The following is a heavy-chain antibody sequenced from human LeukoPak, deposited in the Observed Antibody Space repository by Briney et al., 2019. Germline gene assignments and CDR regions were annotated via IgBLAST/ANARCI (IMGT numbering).Heavy chain of an antibody. Sequence: GGSRRLSCAAPGFTFSIYGMSWVRQAPGRGLDWVSAISGSGGSSSYADSGKGGFTISRDKSKNTQYLQMKSLRAEDTAVYYCAKEPFSIAVAGSFFDYSGQGTLVTASS. J-gene: IGHJ4*02. CDR1: GFTFSIYG. CDR3: AKEPFSIAVAGSFFDY. D-gene: IGHD6-19*01. CDR2: ISGSGGSS. V-gene: IGHV3-23*01.